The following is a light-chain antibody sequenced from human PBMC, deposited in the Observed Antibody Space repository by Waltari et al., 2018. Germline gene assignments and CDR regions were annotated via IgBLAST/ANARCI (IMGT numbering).Light chain of an antibody. CDR2: DVS. CDR3: SSYTSSNTWV. J-gene: IGLJ3*02. V-gene: IGLV2-14*03. Sequence: QSALTQPASVSGSPGQSITISCIGTSSDVGRYNFVSWYQQHPGKAPKLIIYDVSNRPSWVSSRFSGSKSGNTASLTISGLQAEDEADYYCSSYTSSNTWVFGGGTKLTVL. CDR1: SSDVGRYNF.